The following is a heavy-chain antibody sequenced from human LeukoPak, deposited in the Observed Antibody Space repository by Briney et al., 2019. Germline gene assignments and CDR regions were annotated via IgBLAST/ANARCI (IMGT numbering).Heavy chain of an antibody. CDR3: AKDQYDYVRGEFDY. CDR1: GVTLSNYA. CDR2: ISYDGNDK. D-gene: IGHD3-16*01. V-gene: IGHV3-30*18. Sequence: GGSLRLSCVASGVTLSNYAMSWARQAPGKGLEWVAVISYDGNDKHYADSVKGRFTISRDNSKNTLYLQMNSLRVEDTAVYYCAKDQYDYVRGEFDYWGQGTLVTVSS. J-gene: IGHJ4*02.